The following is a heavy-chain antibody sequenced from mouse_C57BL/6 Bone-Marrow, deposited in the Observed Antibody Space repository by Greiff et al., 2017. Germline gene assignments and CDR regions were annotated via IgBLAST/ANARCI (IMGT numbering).Heavy chain of an antibody. CDR2: IYPSDSET. CDR3: ARHGYAMDY. J-gene: IGHJ4*01. CDR1: GYNFSSYW. Sequence: VQLQQPGAELVRPGSSVKLSCKASGYNFSSYWMDWVKQRPGQGLEWIGNIYPSDSETHYNQKFKDKATLTVDKSSSTAYMQLSSLTSEDSAVYYCARHGYAMDYWGQGTSVTVSS. V-gene: IGHV1-61*01.